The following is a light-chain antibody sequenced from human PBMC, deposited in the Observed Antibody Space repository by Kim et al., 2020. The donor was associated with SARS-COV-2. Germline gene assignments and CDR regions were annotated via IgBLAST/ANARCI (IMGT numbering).Light chain of an antibody. Sequence: VSPGQTGKITCSGDALPKQYVYWYQQKPGQAPGLIIYKDSERPSGIPERFSGSSSGTTVTLTISGVQAEDEADYYCQSGDSSGTYVFGTGTKVTVL. CDR2: KDS. J-gene: IGLJ1*01. CDR1: ALPKQY. CDR3: QSGDSSGTYV. V-gene: IGLV3-25*03.